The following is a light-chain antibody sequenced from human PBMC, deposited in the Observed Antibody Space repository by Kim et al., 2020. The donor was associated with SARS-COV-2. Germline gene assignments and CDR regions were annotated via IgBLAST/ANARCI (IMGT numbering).Light chain of an antibody. CDR3: QKYNSAPPT. J-gene: IGKJ2*01. CDR1: QGIRNY. Sequence: YATGGDRVTRNSRARQGIRNYIDRYQQKPGKVPKIRIYAASKLQSGVPSRISGSGSGTDVTLNISSMQHEDVATYYCQKYNSAPPTIGQGTKLEI. V-gene: IGKV1-27*01. CDR2: AAS.